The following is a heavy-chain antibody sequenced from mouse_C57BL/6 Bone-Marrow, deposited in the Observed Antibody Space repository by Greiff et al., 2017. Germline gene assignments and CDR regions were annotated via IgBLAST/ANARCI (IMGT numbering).Heavy chain of an antibody. V-gene: IGHV1-81*01. Sequence: VKVVESGAELARPGASVKLSCKASGYTFTSYGISWVKQRTGQGLEWIGEIYPRSGNTYYNEKFKGKATLTADKSSSTAYMELRSLTSEDSAVYFCASRRMDYWGQGTSVTVSS. J-gene: IGHJ4*01. CDR2: IYPRSGNT. CDR1: GYTFTSYG. CDR3: ASRRMDY.